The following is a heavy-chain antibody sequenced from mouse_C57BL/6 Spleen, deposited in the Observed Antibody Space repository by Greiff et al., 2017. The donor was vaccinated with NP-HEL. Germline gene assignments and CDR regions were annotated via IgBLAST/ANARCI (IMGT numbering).Heavy chain of an antibody. CDR2: IYPGGGDT. Sequence: VQLVESGAELVKPGASVKISCKASGYAFSSYWMNWVKQRPGKGLEWIGQIYPGGGDTNYNGKFKGKATLTADKSSSTAYMQLSSLTSEDSAVYFCARDNYLYAMDYWGQGTSVTVSS. D-gene: IGHD1-3*01. J-gene: IGHJ4*01. V-gene: IGHV1-80*01. CDR3: ARDNYLYAMDY. CDR1: GYAFSSYW.